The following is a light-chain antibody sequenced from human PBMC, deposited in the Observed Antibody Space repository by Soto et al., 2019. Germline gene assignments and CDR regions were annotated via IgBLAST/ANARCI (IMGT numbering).Light chain of an antibody. Sequence: EIVLTQSPGTLSLSPGERATLSCRASQSVSSSYLAWYQQKPGQAPRLLIYGASSRATGIPDRFSGSGSGTAFTLTISSLEPEDFALYYFQQYGSSPYTFGHGTKLQI. CDR3: QQYGSSPYT. J-gene: IGKJ2*01. CDR1: QSVSSSY. V-gene: IGKV3-20*01. CDR2: GAS.